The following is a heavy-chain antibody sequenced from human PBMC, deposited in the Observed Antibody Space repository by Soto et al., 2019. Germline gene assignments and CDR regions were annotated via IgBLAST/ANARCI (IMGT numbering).Heavy chain of an antibody. D-gene: IGHD3-16*02. J-gene: IGHJ4*02. CDR2: INSDGSST. V-gene: IGHV3-74*01. Sequence: EVQLVESGGGLVQPGGSPRLSCAASGFTFSSYWMHWVRQAPGKGLVWVSRINSDGSSTSYADSVKGRFTISRDNAKNTLYLQMNSLRAEDTAVYYCARDVTYDYIWGSYPLTRNYFDYWGQGTLVTVSS. CDR1: GFTFSSYW. CDR3: ARDVTYDYIWGSYPLTRNYFDY.